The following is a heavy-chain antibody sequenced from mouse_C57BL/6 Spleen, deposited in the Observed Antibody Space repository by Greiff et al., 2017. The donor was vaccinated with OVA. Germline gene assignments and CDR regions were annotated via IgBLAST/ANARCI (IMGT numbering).Heavy chain of an antibody. D-gene: IGHD1-1*01. CDR3: AREGDYYGSRSDFDD. J-gene: IGHJ2*01. CDR2: IGPGSGST. V-gene: IGHV1-77*01. Sequence: QVHVKQSGAELVKPGASVKISCKASGYTFTDYYINWVKQRPGQGLEWIGKIGPGSGSTYYNEKFKGKATLTADKSSSTAYMQLSSLPSEDSAVYFWAREGDYYGSRSDFDDWGQGTTLTVSS. CDR1: GYTFTDYY.